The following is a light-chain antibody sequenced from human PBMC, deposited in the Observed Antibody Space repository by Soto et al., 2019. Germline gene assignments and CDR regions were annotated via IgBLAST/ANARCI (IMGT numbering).Light chain of an antibody. CDR3: QQYGHSPRT. J-gene: IGKJ1*01. V-gene: IGKV3-20*01. CDR1: QSVADNY. CDR2: AAS. Sequence: EIVLTQSPGTLSLSPGERATLSCRASQSVADNYLAWSQQKPAQAPRLLIYAASRRATGIPDTFSGSGSGTDFAVTITRLEPEDFALYYCQQYGHSPRTFGQGTRVEIK.